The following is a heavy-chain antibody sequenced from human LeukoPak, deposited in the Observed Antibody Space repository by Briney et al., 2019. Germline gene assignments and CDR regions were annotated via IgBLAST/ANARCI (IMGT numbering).Heavy chain of an antibody. Sequence: TLSLICTVSGGSISSGCYYWSWIRQHPGKGLEWGGYIYYIGSTYYNPYLKSRVTISVDTSKNQFSLKLSSVTAADTAVYYCAREPITLLTPIYSYYYGMDVWGQGTTVTVSS. CDR2: IYYIGST. D-gene: IGHD5-12*01. CDR3: AREPITLLTPIYSYYYGMDV. CDR1: GGSISSGCYY. V-gene: IGHV4-31*03. J-gene: IGHJ6*02.